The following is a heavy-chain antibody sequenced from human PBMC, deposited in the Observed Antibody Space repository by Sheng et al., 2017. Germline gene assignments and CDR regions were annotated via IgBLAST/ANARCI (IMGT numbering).Heavy chain of an antibody. CDR2: ISSSGSTI. D-gene: IGHD2-2*01. CDR3: ARGYCSSTSCYWNY. V-gene: IGHV3-48*03. J-gene: IGHJ4*02. Sequence: EVQLVESGGGLVQPGGSLRLSCAASGFTFSSYEMNWVRQAPGKGLEWVSYISSSGSTIYHADSVKGRFTISRDNAKNSLYLQMNSLRAEDTAVYYCARGYCSSTSCYWNYWGQGTLVTVSS. CDR1: GFTFSSYE.